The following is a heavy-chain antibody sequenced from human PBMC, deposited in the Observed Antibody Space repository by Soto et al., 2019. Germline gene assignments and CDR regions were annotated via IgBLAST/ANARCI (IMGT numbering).Heavy chain of an antibody. J-gene: IGHJ6*02. CDR3: ARFQSGYYYYYGMDV. V-gene: IGHV4-34*01. CDR2: INHSGST. Sequence: SETLSLTCAVYGGSFSGYYWSWIRQPPGKGLEWIGEINHSGSTNYNPSLKSRVTISVDTSKNQFSLKLSSVTAADTAVYYCARFQSGYYYYYGMDVWGQGTTVTVSS. D-gene: IGHD3-3*01. CDR1: GGSFSGYY.